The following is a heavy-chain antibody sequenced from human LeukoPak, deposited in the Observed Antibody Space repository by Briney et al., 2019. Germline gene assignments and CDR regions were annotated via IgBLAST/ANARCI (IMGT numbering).Heavy chain of an antibody. CDR2: VSYSGST. Sequence: SETLSLTCTASGGSISSGDSYWSWIRQPPGEGLEWIGYVSYSGSTYYNPSLKSRLTISMDTSNNQFSLNLRSVTAADTAVYYCARGYYMDVWGKGTTVTVSS. CDR3: ARGYYMDV. J-gene: IGHJ6*03. V-gene: IGHV4-30-4*08. CDR1: GGSISSGDSY.